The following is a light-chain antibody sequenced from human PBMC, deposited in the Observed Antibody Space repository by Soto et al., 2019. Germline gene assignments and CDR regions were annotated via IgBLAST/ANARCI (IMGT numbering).Light chain of an antibody. Sequence: EIVLTQSPATLSLSPGERATLSCRASQSVSSYFAWYQQKPGQAPRLLLYDATNTSTGIPARFSGSRSGTDVPLTISSLEPEDFAVYYCQQRSNCPPYTFGQRTKLEIK. J-gene: IGKJ2*01. CDR1: QSVSSY. V-gene: IGKV3-11*01. CDR3: QQRSNCPPYT. CDR2: DAT.